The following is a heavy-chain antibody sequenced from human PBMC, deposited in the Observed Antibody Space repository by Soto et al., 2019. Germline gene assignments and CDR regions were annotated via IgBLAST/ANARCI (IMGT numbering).Heavy chain of an antibody. D-gene: IGHD2-15*01. J-gene: IGHJ6*03. CDR1: GDTFTSYD. V-gene: IGHV1-8*01. CDR3: AREVVAATHYYYYYMDV. CDR2: MNPNSGNT. Sequence: GASVKVSCKASGDTFTSYDINWVRQATGQGLEWMGWMNPNSGNTGYAQKFQGRVTMTRNTSISTAYMELSSLRSEDTAVYYCAREVVAATHYYYYYMDVWGKGTTVTVSS.